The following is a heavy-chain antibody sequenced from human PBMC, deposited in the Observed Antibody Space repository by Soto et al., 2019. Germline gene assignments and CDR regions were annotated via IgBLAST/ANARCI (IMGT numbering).Heavy chain of an antibody. J-gene: IGHJ5*02. CDR2: IWYDGSNK. CDR1: GFTFSSYG. CDR3: AREGYYDILTGSGPFDP. D-gene: IGHD3-9*01. Sequence: GGSLRLSCAASGFTFSSYGMHWVRQAPGKGLEWVAVIWYDGSNKYYADSVKGRFTISRDNSKNTLYLQMNSLRAEDTAVYYCAREGYYDILTGSGPFDPWGQGTLVTVSS. V-gene: IGHV3-33*01.